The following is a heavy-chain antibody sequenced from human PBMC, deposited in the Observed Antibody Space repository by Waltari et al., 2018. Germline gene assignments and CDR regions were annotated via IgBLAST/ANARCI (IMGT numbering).Heavy chain of an antibody. V-gene: IGHV3-23*03. Sequence: EVQLLESGGGLVQPGGSLRLACAASGFTCSSYAMSWVRQSPGKGLDWVSVIDSGGRTYYADSVKGRFTISRDKSKNTLYLQMNSLRAEDTAVYYCAKGTAGFDWLLYTFDYWGQGTLVTVSS. CDR2: IDSGGRT. CDR3: AKGTAGFDWLLYTFDY. D-gene: IGHD3-9*01. CDR1: GFTCSSYA. J-gene: IGHJ4*02.